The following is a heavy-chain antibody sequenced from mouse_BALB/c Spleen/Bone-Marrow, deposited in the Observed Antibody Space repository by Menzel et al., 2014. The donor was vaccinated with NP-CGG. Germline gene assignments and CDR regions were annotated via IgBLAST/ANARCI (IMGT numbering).Heavy chain of an antibody. CDR1: GFDFGRYW. D-gene: IGHD1-2*01. Sequence: EVKLMESGGGLVQPGGSLNLACVASGFDFGRYWMSWARQAPGKGLEWIGEINPGSSTINYSPSLNDKFIISRDNAKNTLYLQMSKVRSEDTALYYCARLGYYGYHDNWGQGTTLTVSS. J-gene: IGHJ2*01. V-gene: IGHV4-2*02. CDR3: ARLGYYGYHDN. CDR2: INPGSSTI.